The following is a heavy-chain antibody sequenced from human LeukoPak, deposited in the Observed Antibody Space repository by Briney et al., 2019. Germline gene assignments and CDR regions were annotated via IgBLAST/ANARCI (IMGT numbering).Heavy chain of an antibody. CDR1: GFTYSDFD. Sequence: PGGSLRLSCTASGFTYSDFDMGWVRQAPGKGLEWVSAITGRGDGTYFADSVKGRVTISRDNSKDTLYLQLNSLRADDTAVYYCAKDARRTSGWYYFDSWGQGTLVTVSS. J-gene: IGHJ4*02. V-gene: IGHV3-23*01. CDR2: ITGRGDGT. CDR3: AKDARRTSGWYYFDS. D-gene: IGHD6-19*01.